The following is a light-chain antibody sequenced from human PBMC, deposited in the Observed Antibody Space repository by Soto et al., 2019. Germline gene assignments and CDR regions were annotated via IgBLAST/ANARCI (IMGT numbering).Light chain of an antibody. CDR1: SGHSSYA. Sequence: QPVLTQSPSASASLGASVKLTCTLSSGHSSYAIAWHQQQSEKGPRYLMTVDSDGSHRKVDGIPDRFSGSSSGAERYLTISSLQSEDEADYYCQAWDSGIQVFGGGTKVTVL. J-gene: IGLJ3*02. CDR3: QAWDSGIQV. V-gene: IGLV4-69*01. CDR2: VDSDGSH.